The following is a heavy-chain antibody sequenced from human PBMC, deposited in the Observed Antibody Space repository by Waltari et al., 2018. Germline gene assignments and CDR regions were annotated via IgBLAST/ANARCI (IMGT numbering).Heavy chain of an antibody. CDR2: IYPGDSDT. V-gene: IGHV5-51*01. J-gene: IGHJ5*02. CDR1: GYSFPSYW. CDR3: ARHPKAAAAGLDWFDP. Sequence: EVQLVQSGAEVKKPGESLKISCKGSGYSFPSYWIGWVRQMPGKGREWMGIIYPGDSDTRYSPSFQGQVTISADKSISTAYLQWSSLKASDTAMYYCARHPKAAAAGLDWFDPWGQGTLVTVSS. D-gene: IGHD6-13*01.